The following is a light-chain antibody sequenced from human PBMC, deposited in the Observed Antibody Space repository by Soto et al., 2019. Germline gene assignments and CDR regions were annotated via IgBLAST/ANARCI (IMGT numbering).Light chain of an antibody. V-gene: IGKV3-20*01. CDR1: QSVSNNY. J-gene: IGKJ2*01. CDR3: HQYGSSPPYT. CDR2: GSS. Sequence: EIVLTQSPGTLSLSPGERATLSCRASQSVSNNYIAWYQPKPGQAPRLLIFGSSDRATGIPDRFSGSGSGTDFTLTISRLEPEDFAVYYCHQYGSSPPYTFGQGTNLEI.